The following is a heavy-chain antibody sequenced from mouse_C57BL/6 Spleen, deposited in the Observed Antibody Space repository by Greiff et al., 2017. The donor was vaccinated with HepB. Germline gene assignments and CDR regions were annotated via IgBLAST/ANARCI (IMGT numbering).Heavy chain of an antibody. D-gene: IGHD2-4*01. V-gene: IGHV1-82*01. CDR3: ARWELRHWDVDV. J-gene: IGHJ1*03. CDR1: GYAFSSSW. Sequence: VKLMESGPELVKPGASVKISCKASGYAFSSSWMNWVKQRPGKGLEWIGRIYPGDGDTNYNGKFTGKATLTADKSSSTAYIQLSSLTSEDSAVYFCARWELRHWDVDVWGTGTTVTVSS. CDR2: IYPGDGDT.